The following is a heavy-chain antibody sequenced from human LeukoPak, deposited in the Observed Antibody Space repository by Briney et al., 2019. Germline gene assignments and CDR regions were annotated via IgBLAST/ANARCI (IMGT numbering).Heavy chain of an antibody. Sequence: ASETLSLTCAVYGGSFSGYYWSWIRQPPGKGLEWIGEINHSGSTNYNPSLKSRVTISVDTSKNQFSLKLSSVTAADTAVYYCARVWRSRIAARPEYFDYWGQGTLVTVSS. D-gene: IGHD6-6*01. CDR3: ARVWRSRIAARPEYFDY. CDR2: INHSGST. V-gene: IGHV4-34*01. J-gene: IGHJ4*02. CDR1: GGSFSGYY.